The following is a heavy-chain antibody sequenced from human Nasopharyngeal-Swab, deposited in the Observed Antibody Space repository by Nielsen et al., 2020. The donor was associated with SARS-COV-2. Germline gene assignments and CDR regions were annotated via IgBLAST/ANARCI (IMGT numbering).Heavy chain of an antibody. Sequence: GRSLRLSCTASGFTFGDYAMSWFRQAPGKGLEWVGFIRSKAYGGTTEYAASVKGRFTISRDDSKSIAYLQMNSLKTEDTAVYYCTRDLYCSSTSCTWKGVDYWGQGTLVTVSS. CDR1: GFTFGDYA. CDR2: IRSKAYGGTT. J-gene: IGHJ4*02. CDR3: TRDLYCSSTSCTWKGVDY. V-gene: IGHV3-49*03. D-gene: IGHD2-2*01.